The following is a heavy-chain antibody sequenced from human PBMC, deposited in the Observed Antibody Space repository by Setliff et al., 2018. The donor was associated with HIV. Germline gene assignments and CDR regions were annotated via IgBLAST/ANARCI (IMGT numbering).Heavy chain of an antibody. Sequence: GGSLRLSCAASGFTFEDYGMSWVRQAPGKGLEWVSAISGSGGSTYYADSVKGRFTISRDNSKNTLYLRLNSLRAEDTAIYYCVRKAEVGATTHFDYWGQGALVTVSS. CDR3: VRKAEVGATTHFDY. V-gene: IGHV3-23*01. D-gene: IGHD1-26*01. CDR1: GFTFEDYG. J-gene: IGHJ4*02. CDR2: ISGSGGST.